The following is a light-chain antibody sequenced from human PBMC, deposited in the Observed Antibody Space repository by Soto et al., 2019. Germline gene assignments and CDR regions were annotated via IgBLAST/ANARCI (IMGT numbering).Light chain of an antibody. CDR2: GAS. Sequence: EIVMTQSPATLSVSPGQRVTLSCRASQSVGTSIAWYQQKPGQAPTLLMSGASNRASGVPVRFSGSGSGTDFTLTISSLQSEDFAVYYCQQYNNWPPWTFGQGTKVDI. CDR3: QQYNNWPPWT. V-gene: IGKV3D-15*01. J-gene: IGKJ1*01. CDR1: QSVGTS.